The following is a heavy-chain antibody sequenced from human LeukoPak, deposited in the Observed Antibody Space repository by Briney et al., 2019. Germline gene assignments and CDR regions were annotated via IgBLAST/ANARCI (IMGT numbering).Heavy chain of an antibody. Sequence: SETLSLTCTVSGGSISSYYWSWIRQPPGKGLEWIGYIYYSGNTNYNPSLKSRVTVSIDTSKNQFSLKLSSVTAADTAMYYCARSSGYYLYYFDHWGQGTLVTVSS. V-gene: IGHV4-59*01. CDR2: IYYSGNT. CDR3: ARSSGYYLYYFDH. D-gene: IGHD3-22*01. CDR1: GGSISSYY. J-gene: IGHJ4*02.